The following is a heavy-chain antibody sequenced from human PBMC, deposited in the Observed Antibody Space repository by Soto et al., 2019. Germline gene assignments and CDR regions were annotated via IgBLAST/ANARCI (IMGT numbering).Heavy chain of an antibody. Sequence: PSETLSLTCSVSNGSISGFYWTWIRQPPGKILEWIGYIHYSGRTDYNPSLTSRATMSVDTSKNQFSLNLKFITAADTAVYYCVRVGVGIGNHFDSWGRGTLVTVSS. D-gene: IGHD1-26*01. CDR3: VRVGVGIGNHFDS. J-gene: IGHJ4*02. V-gene: IGHV4-59*12. CDR1: NGSISGFY. CDR2: IHYSGRT.